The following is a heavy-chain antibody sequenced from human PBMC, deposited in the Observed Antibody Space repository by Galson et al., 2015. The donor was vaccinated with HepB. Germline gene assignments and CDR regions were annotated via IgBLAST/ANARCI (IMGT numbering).Heavy chain of an antibody. CDR1: GFTFSSYA. J-gene: IGHJ6*02. CDR3: ASMHYDSSGPWPHYYYGMDV. CDR2: ISYDGSNK. Sequence: SLRLSCAASGFTFSSYAMHWVRQAPGKGLEWVAVISYDGSNKYYADSVKGRFTISRDNSKNTLYLQMNSLRAEDTAVYYCASMHYDSSGPWPHYYYGMDVWGQGTTVTVSS. V-gene: IGHV3-30-3*01. D-gene: IGHD3-22*01.